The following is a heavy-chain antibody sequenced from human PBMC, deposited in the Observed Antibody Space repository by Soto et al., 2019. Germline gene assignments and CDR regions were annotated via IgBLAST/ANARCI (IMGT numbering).Heavy chain of an antibody. CDR3: AKRGLGYYDSSGYYYGPYYYYGMDV. V-gene: IGHV3-23*01. J-gene: IGHJ6*02. CDR1: GFTFSSYA. D-gene: IGHD3-22*01. CDR2: ISGSGGST. Sequence: PGGSLRLSCAASGFTFSSYAMSWVRQAPGKGLEWVSAISGSGGSTYYADSVKGRFTISRDNSKNTLYLQMNSLRAEDTAVYYCAKRGLGYYDSSGYYYGPYYYYGMDVSGQGTTVTVSS.